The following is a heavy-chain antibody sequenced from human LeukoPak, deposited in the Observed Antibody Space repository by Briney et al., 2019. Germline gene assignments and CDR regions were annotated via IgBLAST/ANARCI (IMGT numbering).Heavy chain of an antibody. V-gene: IGHV4-34*01. D-gene: IGHD3-10*01. J-gene: IGHJ4*02. CDR3: ARERGRGARIDY. CDR1: GGSFSGYY. Sequence: SETLSLTCAVYGGSFSGYYWSWIRQPPGKGLEWIGEINHSGSTNYNPSLKSRVTISVDTSKNQFSLKLSSVTAADTAVYYCARERGRGARIDYWGQGTLVIVSS. CDR2: INHSGST.